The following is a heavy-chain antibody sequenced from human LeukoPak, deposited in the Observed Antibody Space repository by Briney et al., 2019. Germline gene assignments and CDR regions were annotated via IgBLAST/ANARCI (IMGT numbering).Heavy chain of an antibody. CDR2: ISGNGGST. Sequence: PGGSLRLSCVASGFSFSSYVMNWVRQAPGTGLEWVSAISGNGGSTYYAHSVKGRFTISRDNSKNTLSLQMSSLRAEDTAVYYCAKGIELWLTYFDHWGQGTLVTASS. D-gene: IGHD5-18*01. CDR3: AKGIELWLTYFDH. CDR1: GFSFSSYV. V-gene: IGHV3-23*01. J-gene: IGHJ4*02.